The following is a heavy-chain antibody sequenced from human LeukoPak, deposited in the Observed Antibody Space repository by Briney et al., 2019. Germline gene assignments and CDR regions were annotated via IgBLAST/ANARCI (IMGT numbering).Heavy chain of an antibody. D-gene: IGHD6-19*01. J-gene: IGHJ5*02. CDR1: GGTFSSYA. CDR2: ISAYNGDT. V-gene: IGHV1-18*01. CDR3: ARDPSNTSGWKTWFDP. Sequence: GASVKVSCKASGGTFSSYAISWVRQAPGQGLEWMGWISAYNGDTNFAQKLQGRVTLTTDRTTSTAYLELRSLRSDDTAVYYCARDPSNTSGWKTWFDPWGQGTLVTVSS.